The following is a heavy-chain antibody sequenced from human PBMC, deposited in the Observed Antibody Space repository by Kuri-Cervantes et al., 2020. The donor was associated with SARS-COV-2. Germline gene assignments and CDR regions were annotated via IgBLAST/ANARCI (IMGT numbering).Heavy chain of an antibody. CDR1: GGSLSGNF. D-gene: IGHD3-22*01. Sequence: SETLSLTCAVYGGSLSGNFWSWIRQPPGKGLEWIGEINHSGSTNYNPSLKSRVTISVDTSKNQFSLKLSSVTAADTAVYYCARGTSTFRVITTPFDYWGQGTLVTVSS. CDR3: ARGTSTFRVITTPFDY. V-gene: IGHV4-34*01. CDR2: INHSGST. J-gene: IGHJ4*02.